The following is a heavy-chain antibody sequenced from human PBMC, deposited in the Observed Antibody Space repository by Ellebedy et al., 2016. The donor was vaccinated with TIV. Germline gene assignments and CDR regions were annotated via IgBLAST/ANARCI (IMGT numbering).Heavy chain of an antibody. CDR2: INSDGSDT. D-gene: IGHD3-22*01. V-gene: IGHV3-74*01. CDR3: ARTNRITMIVVVTDWFDP. J-gene: IGHJ5*02. Sequence: GESLKISXAASGFTFSSYWMNWVRQAPGKGLVWVSRINSDGSDTNYADSVKGRFTISRDNAKNSLYLQMNSLRAEDTAVYYCARTNRITMIVVVTDWFDPWGQGTLATVSS. CDR1: GFTFSSYW.